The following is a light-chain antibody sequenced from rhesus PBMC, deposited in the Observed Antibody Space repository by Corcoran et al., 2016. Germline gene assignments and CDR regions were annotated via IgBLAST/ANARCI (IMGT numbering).Light chain of an antibody. CDR1: QGISSY. CDR2: KAS. CDR3: QQHSSYPWT. Sequence: DIQMTQSPSSLSASVGDTVTITCRASQGISSYLAWYQQKPGKAPKLLIYKASTLQSGVPSRFSGSGSGTDFTITISSLQPEDFATYYCQQHSSYPWTFGQGTKVEIK. V-gene: IGKV1-25*01. J-gene: IGKJ1*01.